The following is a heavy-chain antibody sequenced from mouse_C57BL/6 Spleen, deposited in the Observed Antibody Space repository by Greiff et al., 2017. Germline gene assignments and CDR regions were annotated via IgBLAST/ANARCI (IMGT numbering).Heavy chain of an antibody. CDR2: ISDGGSYT. Sequence: EVHLVESGGGLVKPGGSLKLSCAASGFTFSSYAMSWVRQTPEKRLEWVATISDGGSYTYYPDNVKGRFTISRDNAKNNLYLQMSHLKSEYTAMDYCARVITTVKGWYFDVWGTGTTVTVSS. J-gene: IGHJ1*03. D-gene: IGHD1-1*01. CDR3: ARVITTVKGWYFDV. CDR1: GFTFSSYA. V-gene: IGHV5-4*01.